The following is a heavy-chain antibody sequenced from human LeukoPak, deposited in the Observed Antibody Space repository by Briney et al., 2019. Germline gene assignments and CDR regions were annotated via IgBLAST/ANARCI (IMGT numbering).Heavy chain of an antibody. CDR3: ARDSAVAFWYFDL. CDR2: IYTSGST. V-gene: IGHV4-61*02. J-gene: IGHJ2*01. D-gene: IGHD6-19*01. CDR1: GGSISSGTYY. Sequence: SETLSLTCTVSGGSISSGTYYWSWIRQPAGKGLEWIGRIYTSGSTNYNPSLKSRVTISVDTSKNQFSLKLSSVTAADTAVYYCARDSAVAFWYFDLWGRGTLVTVSS.